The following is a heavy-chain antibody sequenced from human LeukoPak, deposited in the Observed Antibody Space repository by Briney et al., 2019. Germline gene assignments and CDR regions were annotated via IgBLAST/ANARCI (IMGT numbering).Heavy chain of an antibody. J-gene: IGHJ5*02. Sequence: GGSLRLSCAASGFTFSTYWMTWVRQAPGKGLEWVANIKQDGSEKYYVDSVKGRFTISRDNAKNSLYLQMNSLRAEDTAVYYCARNKQLVQGGSSWFDPWGQGTLVTVSS. V-gene: IGHV3-7*01. CDR2: IKQDGSEK. CDR1: GFTFSTYW. CDR3: ARNKQLVQGGSSWFDP. D-gene: IGHD6-13*01.